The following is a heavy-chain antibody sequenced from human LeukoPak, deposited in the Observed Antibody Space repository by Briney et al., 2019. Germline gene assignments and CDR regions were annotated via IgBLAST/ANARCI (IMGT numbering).Heavy chain of an antibody. CDR2: IYPGDSDT. D-gene: IGHD2-2*02. V-gene: IGHV5-51*01. Sequence: GESLKIPCKGSGYSFTSYWISWVRHMPRKGLEWMGIIYPGDSDTTYSPSFQGEVTTSADKSISTAYLQWSSLKASDTAMYYCARLPYDCSSTSCYIYYYYGMDVWGQGTTVTVSS. CDR1: GYSFTSYW. J-gene: IGHJ6*02. CDR3: ARLPYDCSSTSCYIYYYYGMDV.